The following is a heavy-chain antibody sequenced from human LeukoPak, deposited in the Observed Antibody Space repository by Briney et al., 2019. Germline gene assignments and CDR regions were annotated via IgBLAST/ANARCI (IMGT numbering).Heavy chain of an antibody. V-gene: IGHV3-30*18. CDR3: AKAYTIFGEVIFQYLYMDV. CDR2: ISYDGSNK. Sequence: GGTLRLSCAASGFTFSSYGMHWVRQAPGKGLEWVAVISYDGSNKYYVDSVKGRFTISRDNSKNTLYLQMNSLRAEDTAVYYCAKAYTIFGEVIFQYLYMDVWGKGTTVTVSS. J-gene: IGHJ6*03. CDR1: GFTFSSYG. D-gene: IGHD3-3*01.